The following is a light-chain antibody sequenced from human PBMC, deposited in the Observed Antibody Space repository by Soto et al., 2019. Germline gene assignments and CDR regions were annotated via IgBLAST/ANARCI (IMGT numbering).Light chain of an antibody. CDR1: TSNIGSNT. Sequence: QSVLTQPPSASGTPGQRVTISCSGSTSNIGSNTVNWYQQLPGTAPKLLIYSNNQRPSGVPDRFSGSKSGTSASLAISGLQSDDEADYCCATWDDSLNGVVFGGGTKLTVL. J-gene: IGLJ2*01. V-gene: IGLV1-44*01. CDR2: SNN. CDR3: ATWDDSLNGVV.